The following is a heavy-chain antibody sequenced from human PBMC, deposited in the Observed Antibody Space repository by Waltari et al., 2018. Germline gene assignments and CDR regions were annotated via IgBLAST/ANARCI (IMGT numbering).Heavy chain of an antibody. CDR2: IYYSGST. CDR1: GCSISSYY. D-gene: IGHD3-10*01. V-gene: IGHV4-59*01. Sequence: VQLQESGPGLVKPSETLSLTCTVSGCSISSYYWSWIRQPPGKGLEWIGYIYYSGSTNYHPSLKSRVTISVDTSKNQFSLKLSSVTAADTAVYYCARAKWGVYDYWGQGTLVTVSS. CDR3: ARAKWGVYDY. J-gene: IGHJ4*02.